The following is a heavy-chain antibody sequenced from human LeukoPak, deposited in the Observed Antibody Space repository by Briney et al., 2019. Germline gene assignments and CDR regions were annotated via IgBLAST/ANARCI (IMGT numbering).Heavy chain of an antibody. J-gene: IGHJ4*02. Sequence: ASVKVSCKASGHTFSTYDINWVRQATGQGLEWMGWMNPDRGNTGYAQKFQGRVTITRNTSISTVYMELSSLRSEDTAVYYCARGGVRGYKYGLDYFNYWGQGTLVTVSS. D-gene: IGHD3-16*01. V-gene: IGHV1-8*03. CDR1: GHTFSTYD. CDR3: ARGGVRGYKYGLDYFNY. CDR2: MNPDRGNT.